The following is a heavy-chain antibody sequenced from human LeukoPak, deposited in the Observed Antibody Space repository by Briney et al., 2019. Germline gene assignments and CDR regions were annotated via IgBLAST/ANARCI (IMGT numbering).Heavy chain of an antibody. CDR3: AKDYYGPPPYYYGMDV. D-gene: IGHD3-10*01. Sequence: GGSLRLSCAASGVTFSSYGMHWVRQAPGKGLEWVAVISYDGSNKYYADSVKGRFTISRDNSKNTLYLQMNSLRAEDTAVYYCAKDYYGPPPYYYGMDVWGQGTTVTVSS. J-gene: IGHJ6*02. V-gene: IGHV3-30*18. CDR2: ISYDGSNK. CDR1: GVTFSSYG.